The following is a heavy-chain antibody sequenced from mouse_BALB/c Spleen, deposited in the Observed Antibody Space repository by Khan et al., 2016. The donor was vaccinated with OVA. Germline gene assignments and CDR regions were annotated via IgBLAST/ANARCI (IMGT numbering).Heavy chain of an antibody. CDR1: GFTFSTYG. Sequence: EVELVESGGDLVKPGGSLKLSCAASGFTFSTYGMSWVRQTPDKRLEWVATISTGGSYTYYPDSVKGRFTISRDNAKNALYLQMSSLKSEDTAMFHCARLAYYYDSEGFAYWGQGTLVTVSA. J-gene: IGHJ3*01. CDR2: ISTGGSYT. CDR3: ARLAYYYDSEGFAY. V-gene: IGHV5-6*01. D-gene: IGHD1-1*01.